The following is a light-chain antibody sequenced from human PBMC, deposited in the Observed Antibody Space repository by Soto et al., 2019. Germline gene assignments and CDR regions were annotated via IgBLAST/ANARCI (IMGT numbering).Light chain of an antibody. CDR2: GAS. CDR1: QSISSSY. Sequence: EIVLTQSPGTLSLSPGERTTLSCRASQSISSSYLAWYQQKPGQAPRLLVYGASSRATVIPVRCSSSGSGTDFDHTISRLEPEDFALYYCQQYSSTFWTFGQGAKVEFK. V-gene: IGKV3-20*01. J-gene: IGKJ1*01. CDR3: QQYSSTFWT.